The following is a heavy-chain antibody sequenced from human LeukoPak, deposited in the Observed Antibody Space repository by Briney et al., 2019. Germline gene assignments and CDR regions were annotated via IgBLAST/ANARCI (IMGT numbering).Heavy chain of an antibody. CDR1: GDSVSSNSAA. Sequence: SQTLSLTCAISGDSVSSNSAAWNWIRQSPSRGLEWLGRTYYSSKWYNDYSVSVKSRITINPDTSKNQFTLQLNSVTPEDTAVYYCARGAVAVRNAFDIWGQGTRVTVSS. D-gene: IGHD6-19*01. J-gene: IGHJ3*02. CDR2: TYYSSKWYN. V-gene: IGHV6-1*01. CDR3: ARGAVAVRNAFDI.